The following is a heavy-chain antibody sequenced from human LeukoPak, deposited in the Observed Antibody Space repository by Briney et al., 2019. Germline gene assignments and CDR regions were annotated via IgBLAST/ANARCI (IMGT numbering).Heavy chain of an antibody. CDR3: YPSPAVYQRKLRRWFDP. J-gene: IGHJ5*02. CDR1: GDSVSSNSAA. V-gene: IGHV6-1*01. D-gene: IGHD1-7*01. CDR2: TYYRSKWYN. Sequence: SQTLSLTCAISGDSVSSNSAAWNWIRQSPSRGLEWLGRTYYRSKWYNDYAVSVKSRITINPDTSKNQFSLQLNSVTPEDTAVYYCYPSPAVYQRKLRRWFDPWGQGTLVTVSS.